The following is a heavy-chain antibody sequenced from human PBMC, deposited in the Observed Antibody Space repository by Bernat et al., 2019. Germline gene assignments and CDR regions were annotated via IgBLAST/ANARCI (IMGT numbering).Heavy chain of an antibody. CDR3: ARGYSSSWWEKYNWFEP. J-gene: IGHJ5*02. CDR2: IWYDGSNK. CDR1: GFTFSSYG. V-gene: IGHV3-33*01. Sequence: QVQLVESGGGVVQPGRSLRLSCAASGFTFSSYGMHWVRQAPGKGLEWVAVIWYDGSNKYYADSVKGRFTISRDNSKNTLYLQMNSLRAEDTAVYYCARGYSSSWWEKYNWFEPWGQGTLVTVSS. D-gene: IGHD6-13*01.